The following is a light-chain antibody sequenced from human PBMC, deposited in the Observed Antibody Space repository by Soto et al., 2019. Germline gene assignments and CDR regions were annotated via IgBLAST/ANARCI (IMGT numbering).Light chain of an antibody. Sequence: DIQMTQSPSSVSASLGDRVTITCRASQPINNWLAWYQQKPGKVPQLLIYAASSLPSGVPSRFSGSGSGTDFTLTISSLQSEDIATYYCQQANSFPRTFGQGTKVEIK. CDR1: QPINNW. CDR2: AAS. J-gene: IGKJ1*01. CDR3: QQANSFPRT. V-gene: IGKV1-12*01.